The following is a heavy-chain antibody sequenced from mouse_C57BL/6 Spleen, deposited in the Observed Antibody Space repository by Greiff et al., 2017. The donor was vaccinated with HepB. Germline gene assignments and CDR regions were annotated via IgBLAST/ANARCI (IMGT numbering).Heavy chain of an antibody. CDR2: INYDGSST. J-gene: IGHJ1*03. CDR1: GFTFSDYY. V-gene: IGHV5-16*01. Sequence: EVNVVESEGGLVQPGSSMKLSCTASGFTFSDYYMAWVRQVPEKGLEWVANINYDGSSTYYLDSLKSRFIISRDNAKNILYLQMSSLKSEDTATYYCARVYVWYFDVWGTGTTVTVSS. D-gene: IGHD1-1*01. CDR3: ARVYVWYFDV.